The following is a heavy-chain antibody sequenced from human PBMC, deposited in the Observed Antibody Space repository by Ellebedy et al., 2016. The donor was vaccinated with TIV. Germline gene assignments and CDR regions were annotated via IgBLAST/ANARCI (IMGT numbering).Heavy chain of an antibody. CDR2: IWHDGSDY. V-gene: IGHV3-33*06. D-gene: IGHD3-10*01. CDR1: GFSFSDYG. J-gene: IGHJ4*02. Sequence: GGSLRLSXAASGFSFSDYGMHWVRQAPGKGLEWVAVIWHDGSDYYYADSVKGRFTISRDNSKNTLYLQLDSLRAEDTAVYYCAKEGFGALGHWGQGTLVAVSS. CDR3: AKEGFGALGH.